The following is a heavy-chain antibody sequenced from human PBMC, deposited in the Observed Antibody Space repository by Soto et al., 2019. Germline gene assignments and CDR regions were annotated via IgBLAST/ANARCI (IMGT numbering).Heavy chain of an antibody. J-gene: IGHJ5*02. D-gene: IGHD3-3*01. Sequence: SATLSLTCTVSGGSISSYYWSWIRQPPGKGLEWIGYIYYSGSTNYNPSLKSRVTISVDTSKNQFSLKLSSVTAADTAVYYCARSSRVDYERGTGDTPIFFWFDPWGKGNLVTVSS. CDR1: GGSISSYY. CDR2: IYYSGST. V-gene: IGHV4-59*01. CDR3: ARSSRVDYERGTGDTPIFFWFDP.